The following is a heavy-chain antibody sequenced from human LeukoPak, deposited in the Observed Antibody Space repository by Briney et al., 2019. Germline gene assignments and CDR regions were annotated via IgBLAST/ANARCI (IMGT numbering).Heavy chain of an antibody. V-gene: IGHV1-58*01. CDR3: AADKWFGETEKAFDI. CDR2: IFVGSGNP. CDR1: GFTFTSSA. Sequence: AVKVSCKASGFTFTSSAVQWVRQARRQRVEWIGWIFVGSGNPNYAQKFQETVTITRDMSRRTAYMALSCLRSEDTAGYYCAADKWFGETEKAFDIWGQATMVTVSS. D-gene: IGHD3-10*01. J-gene: IGHJ3*02.